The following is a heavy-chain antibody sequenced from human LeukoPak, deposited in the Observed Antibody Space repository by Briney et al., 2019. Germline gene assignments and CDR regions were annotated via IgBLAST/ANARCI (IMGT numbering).Heavy chain of an antibody. D-gene: IGHD3-9*01. Sequence: DSVKVSCKASGYTFSSYGISWVRQAPGQGLEWMGWISIYSGNTRYIEDLQGRLTMTTDTSTNTAYMELRSLRSDDTAIYFCXRGKYFDWGIHAHYFXYXXQGXXXTVS. CDR3: XRGKYFDWGIHAHYFXY. V-gene: IGHV1-18*01. CDR1: GYTFSSYG. J-gene: IGHJ4*02. CDR2: ISIYSGNT.